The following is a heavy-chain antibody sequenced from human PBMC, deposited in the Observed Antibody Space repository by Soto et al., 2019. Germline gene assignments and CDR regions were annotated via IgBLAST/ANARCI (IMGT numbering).Heavy chain of an antibody. V-gene: IGHV3-23*01. CDR1: GFNFRSYA. Sequence: EMQLLESGGRLVPPGGSLRLSCAASGFNFRSYAMNWVRQVPGKGLDWVSGISGRGHMTFYADSVRGRFTISRDKSKTTVFLQMNSLRPEDTAIYYCAKDLGFSGYDFDWYFDLWGRGTLVTVSS. D-gene: IGHD3-22*01. CDR3: AKDLGFSGYDFDWYFDL. CDR2: ISGRGHMT. J-gene: IGHJ2*01.